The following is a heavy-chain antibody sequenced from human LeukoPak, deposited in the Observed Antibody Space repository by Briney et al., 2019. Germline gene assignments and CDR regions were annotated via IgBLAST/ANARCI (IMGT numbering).Heavy chain of an antibody. J-gene: IGHJ4*02. CDR3: ARLSSGWFGYFDY. CDR1: GYTFTSSA. V-gene: IGHV7-4-1*02. CDR2: INTNTGNP. D-gene: IGHD6-19*01. Sequence: ASVKVSCKASGYTFTSSARNWVRQAPGQGLEWMGWINTNTGNPTYAQGFTGRFVFSLDTSVTTAYLQISSLKAEDTAVYYCARLSSGWFGYFDYWGQGTLVTVSS.